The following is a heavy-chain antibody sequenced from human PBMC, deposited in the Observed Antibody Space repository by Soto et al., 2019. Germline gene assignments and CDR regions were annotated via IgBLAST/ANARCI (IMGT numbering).Heavy chain of an antibody. D-gene: IGHD1-1*01. CDR1: GGTFSSYT. CDR3: AREGGGTGIIAY. V-gene: IGHV1-69*08. Sequence: QVQLVQSGAEVKKPGSSVKVSCKASGGTFSSYTISWVRQAPGQGLEWMGRIIPILGIANYAQKFQGRVXIXAXXATSTAYMELSSLRSEDTGVYYCAREGGGTGIIAYWGQGTLVTVSS. CDR2: IIPILGIA. J-gene: IGHJ4*02.